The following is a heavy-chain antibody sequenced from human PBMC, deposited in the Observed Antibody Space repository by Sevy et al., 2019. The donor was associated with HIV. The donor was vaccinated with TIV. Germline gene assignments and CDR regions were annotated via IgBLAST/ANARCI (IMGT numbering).Heavy chain of an antibody. Sequence: ASVKVSCKASGYTFTGYYMHWVRQAPGQGLEWMGWINPNSGGTNYAQKFQGRVTMTRDTSISTVYMELSRLRSDDTAVYYCARIAISVHDPGTWFDPWGQGTLVTVSS. V-gene: IGHV1-2*02. D-gene: IGHD6-19*01. CDR2: INPNSGGT. CDR1: GYTFTGYY. CDR3: ARIAISVHDPGTWFDP. J-gene: IGHJ5*02.